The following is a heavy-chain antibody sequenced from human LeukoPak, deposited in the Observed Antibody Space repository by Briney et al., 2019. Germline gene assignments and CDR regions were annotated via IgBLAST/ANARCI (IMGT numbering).Heavy chain of an antibody. V-gene: IGHV3-23*01. Sequence: GGSLRLSCAASGFTFGSYAMSWVRQAPGKGLEWVSGISGDGRSKHYADSVKGRFTISRDNSKNTLYLQMSSLRAEDTALYYCAKDCGDYATNTHYYWGQGALVTVSS. CDR2: ISGDGRSK. D-gene: IGHD4/OR15-4a*01. CDR1: GFTFGSYA. CDR3: AKDCGDYATNTHYY. J-gene: IGHJ4*02.